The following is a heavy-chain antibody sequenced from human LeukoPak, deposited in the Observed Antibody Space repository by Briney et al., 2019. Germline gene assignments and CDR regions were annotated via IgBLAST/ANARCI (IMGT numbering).Heavy chain of an antibody. CDR2: ISSSSSYI. CDR3: ARDRGQLWLRWFDP. CDR1: GFTFSSYS. D-gene: IGHD5-18*01. J-gene: IGHJ5*02. V-gene: IGHV3-21*01. Sequence: PGGSLRLSCAASGFTFSSYSMNWVRQAPGKGLEWVSSISSSSSYIYYADSVKGRFTISRDNAKNSLYLQMNSLRAEDTAVYYCARDRGQLWLRWFDPWGQGTLVTVSS.